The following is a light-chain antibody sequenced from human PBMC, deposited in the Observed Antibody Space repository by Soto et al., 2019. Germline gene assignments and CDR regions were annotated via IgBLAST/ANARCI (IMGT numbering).Light chain of an antibody. Sequence: QSVLRHPPSVSGAPGQRVSISCTGSTSNIGAPYDVHWYQHLPGTAPKLLIYGDNNRPSGVPDRFSGSKSGTSASLAITRLQAEDEADYYCQSYDISLHNYVFGTGTKVTVL. J-gene: IGLJ1*01. V-gene: IGLV1-40*01. CDR1: TSNIGAPYD. CDR3: QSYDISLHNYV. CDR2: GDN.